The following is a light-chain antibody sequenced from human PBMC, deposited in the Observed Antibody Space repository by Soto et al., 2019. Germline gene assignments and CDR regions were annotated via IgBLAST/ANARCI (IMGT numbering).Light chain of an antibody. CDR2: DVG. CDR3: NSYRTVSTYV. J-gene: IGLJ1*01. V-gene: IGLV2-14*01. CDR1: SSDIGGYNF. Sequence: QSVLTQPASVSGSPGQSITIACTGTSSDIGGYNFVSWYQQHPVKAPKLLIYDVGNRPSGVSNRFSGSKSGNTASLTISGLQAEDEAHYYCNSYRTVSTYVFGTGTKVTVL.